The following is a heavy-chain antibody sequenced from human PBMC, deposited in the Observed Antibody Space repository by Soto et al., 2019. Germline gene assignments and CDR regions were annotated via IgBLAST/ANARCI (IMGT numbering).Heavy chain of an antibody. D-gene: IGHD6-19*01. CDR1: GYTFTGYY. V-gene: IGHV1-2*02. CDR2: INPNSGGT. J-gene: IGHJ4*02. CDR3: ARDWAWSSGWSPGGY. Sequence: QVQLVQSGAEVKKPGASVKVSCKASGYTFTGYYMHWVRQAPGQGLEWMGWINPNSGGTNYAQKFQGRVTMTRDTSISTAYMELSRLRCDDTAVYYCARDWAWSSGWSPGGYWGQGTLVTVSS.